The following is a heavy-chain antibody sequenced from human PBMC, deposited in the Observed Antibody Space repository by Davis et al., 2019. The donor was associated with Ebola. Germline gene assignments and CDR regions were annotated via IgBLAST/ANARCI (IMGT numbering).Heavy chain of an antibody. CDR1: GFTFSGSA. V-gene: IGHV3-73*01. D-gene: IGHD2-2*01. CDR2: IRSNANSYAT. Sequence: GGSLRLSCAASGFTFSGSAMHWVRQASGKGLEWVGRIRSNANSYATAYAASVKGRFTISRDDSKNTAYLQMNSLKTEDTAVYYCTSVVPAASSEPDNDVWGQGTTVTVSS. J-gene: IGHJ6*02. CDR3: TSVVPAASSEPDNDV.